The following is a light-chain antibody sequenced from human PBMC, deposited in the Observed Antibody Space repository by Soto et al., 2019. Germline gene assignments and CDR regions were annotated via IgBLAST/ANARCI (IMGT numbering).Light chain of an antibody. V-gene: IGKV1-33*01. CDR1: HDITNY. J-gene: IGKJ5*01. CDR3: QQYDDLPIT. CDR2: DVS. Sequence: DIQMTPSPSSLSVSVGDRVTITCQASHDITNYLNWYQQKPGKAPKLLIYDVSKLETGVPSRFSGSGSGTDFTFTISSLQPEDIATYFCQQYDDLPITFGQGTRLEIK.